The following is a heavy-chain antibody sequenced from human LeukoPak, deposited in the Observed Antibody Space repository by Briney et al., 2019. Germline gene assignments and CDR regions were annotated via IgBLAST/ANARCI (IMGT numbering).Heavy chain of an antibody. D-gene: IGHD5-18*01. V-gene: IGHV1-46*01. J-gene: IGHJ4*02. CDR1: GYSFTSYY. CDR3: GRHGYSYDLSY. Sequence: ASVTVSCKASGYSFTSYYIHWVRQAPGQGLEWMGIINPSGGSTTYAQRFQGRVTMTRDTSTSTVYMELSSLRSEDTAVYYCGRHGYSYDLSYWGQGTLVTVSS. CDR2: INPSGGST.